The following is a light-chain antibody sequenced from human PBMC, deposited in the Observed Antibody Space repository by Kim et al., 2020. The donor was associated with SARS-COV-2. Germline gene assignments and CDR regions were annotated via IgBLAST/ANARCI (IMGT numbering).Light chain of an antibody. J-gene: IGLJ2*01. CDR1: TLGDKY. CDR2: QDT. Sequence: VSPGQTASITCSGDTLGDKYAFWYQQKPGQSPVLVIYQDTKRPSGIPERFSGSNSGNTATLTISGTLPLDEADYYCQAWDSSTVVFGGGTQLTVL. CDR3: QAWDSSTVV. V-gene: IGLV3-1*01.